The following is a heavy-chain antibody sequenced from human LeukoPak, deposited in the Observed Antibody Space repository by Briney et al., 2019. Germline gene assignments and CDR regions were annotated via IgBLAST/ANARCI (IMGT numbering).Heavy chain of an antibody. J-gene: IGHJ4*02. CDR3: AKDVASSGWDLVSDY. CDR2: ISGSGGST. V-gene: IGHV3-23*01. CDR1: GFTFSSYA. D-gene: IGHD6-19*01. Sequence: GGSLRLSCAASGFTFSSYAMSWVRQAPGKGLEWVSAISGSGGSTYYADSVKGRFTIHRDHSKNTLYLQLNSQSGGDTAVYLWAKDVASSGWDLVSDYWGQGTLVTVSS.